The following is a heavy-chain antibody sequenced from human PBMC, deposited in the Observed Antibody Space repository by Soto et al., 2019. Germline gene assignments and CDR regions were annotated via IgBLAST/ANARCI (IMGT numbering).Heavy chain of an antibody. CDR3: SGRGDYVWGSYPLADY. V-gene: IGHV3-7*05. D-gene: IGHD3-16*01. Sequence: EVQLVESGGGLVQPGGSLRLSCAASGFTFSSYWMSWVRQAPGKGLEWVANIKQDGSEKYYVDSVKGRFTISRDNAKNSLYLQMNSLRAEDTAVYYCSGRGDYVWGSYPLADYWGQGTLVTVSS. CDR2: IKQDGSEK. CDR1: GFTFSSYW. J-gene: IGHJ4*02.